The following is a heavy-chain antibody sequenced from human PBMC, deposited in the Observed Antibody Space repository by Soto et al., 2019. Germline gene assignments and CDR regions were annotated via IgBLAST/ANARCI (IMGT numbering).Heavy chain of an antibody. CDR3: ARVLRLRYDSSGYYYGIFDY. V-gene: IGHV1-69*13. J-gene: IGHJ4*02. CDR2: IIPIFGTA. CDR1: GGTFSSYA. D-gene: IGHD3-22*01. Sequence: VKVSCKASGGTFSSYAISWVRQAPGQGLEWMGGIIPIFGTANYAQKFQGRVTITADESTSTAYMELSSLRSEDTAVYYCARVLRLRYDSSGYYYGIFDYWGQGTLVTVSS.